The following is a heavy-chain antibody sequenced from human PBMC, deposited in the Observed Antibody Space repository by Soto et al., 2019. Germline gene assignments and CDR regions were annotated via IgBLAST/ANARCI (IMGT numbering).Heavy chain of an antibody. CDR3: ARAPYYGD. CDR2: VRSKPHRHAT. CDR1: GFTFSDSS. V-gene: IGHV3-73*02. D-gene: IGHD3-10*01. Sequence: EVQLVESGGNLVQPGGSLKLSCAASGFTFSDSSIHWVRQASGKGLEWLGRVRSKPHRHATAYAASLTGRFIISRDDSKNTAYLQMNSLQIDDTAVYFCARAPYYGDWGQGTKVTVSP. J-gene: IGHJ3*01.